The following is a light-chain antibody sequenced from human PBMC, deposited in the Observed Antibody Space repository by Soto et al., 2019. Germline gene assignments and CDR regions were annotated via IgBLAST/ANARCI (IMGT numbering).Light chain of an antibody. CDR3: QQYNHWGLS. J-gene: IGKJ4*01. CDR2: GSS. Sequence: IVMTQSPATLSVSPGEGVTLSCRASENVGTNLAWYQQKPGQAPRLLIYGSSTRATGIPATFSGSGSGTEFTLTISSLQYEESAIYYWQQYNHWGLSFGGGTKVEIK. CDR1: ENVGTN. V-gene: IGKV3D-15*01.